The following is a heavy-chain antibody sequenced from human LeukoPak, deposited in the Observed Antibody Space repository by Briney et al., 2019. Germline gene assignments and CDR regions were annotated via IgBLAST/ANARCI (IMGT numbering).Heavy chain of an antibody. CDR3: ARFRMGATDY. D-gene: IGHD1-26*01. CDR2: ISYDGSNK. CDR1: GFTFSSYA. Sequence: GGSLRLSCAASGFTFSSYAMHWVRQAPGKGLEWVAVISYDGSNKYYADSVKGRFTISRDNSKNTLYLQMNSLRSEDTAVYYCARFRMGATDYWGQGTLVTVSS. J-gene: IGHJ4*02. V-gene: IGHV3-30*04.